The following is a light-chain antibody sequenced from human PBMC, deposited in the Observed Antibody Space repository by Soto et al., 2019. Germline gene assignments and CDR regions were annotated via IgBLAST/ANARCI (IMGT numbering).Light chain of an antibody. CDR3: QQYYNIPPT. V-gene: IGKV4-1*01. Sequence: DIVMTQSPDSLAVSLGERATINCKSSQSVFFNSNNKNYLAWYQQKPGQPPKLLIYWASTQESGVPDRFSGSGSGKDFTLTISSLQAEDVAFYYCQQYYNIPPTFGQGTKVEI. CDR2: WAS. CDR1: QSVFFNSNNKNY. J-gene: IGKJ1*01.